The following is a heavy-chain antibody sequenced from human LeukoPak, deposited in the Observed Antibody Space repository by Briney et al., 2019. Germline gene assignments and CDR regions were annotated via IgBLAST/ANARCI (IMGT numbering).Heavy chain of an antibody. D-gene: IGHD3-22*01. J-gene: IGHJ4*02. CDR2: IIPIFGTA. CDR1: GGTFSSYA. Sequence: ASVKVSCKASGGTFSSYAISWVRRAPGQGLEWMGGIIPIFGTANYAQKFQGRVTITADESTSTAYMELSSLRSEDTAVYYCARGHPYYDSSGYSLDYWGQGTLVTVSS. CDR3: ARGHPYYDSSGYSLDY. V-gene: IGHV1-69*13.